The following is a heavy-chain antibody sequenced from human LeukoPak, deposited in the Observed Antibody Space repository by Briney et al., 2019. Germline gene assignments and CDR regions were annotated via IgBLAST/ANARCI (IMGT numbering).Heavy chain of an antibody. Sequence: ASVKVSCKASGHTFTSYDINWVRQATGQGLEWMGWMNPNSGNTGYAQKFQGRVTMTRNTSISTAYMELSSLRSEDTAVYYCARLGRATAGAFDIWGQGTMVTVSS. CDR1: GHTFTSYD. D-gene: IGHD5-12*01. CDR2: MNPNSGNT. CDR3: ARLGRATAGAFDI. J-gene: IGHJ3*02. V-gene: IGHV1-8*01.